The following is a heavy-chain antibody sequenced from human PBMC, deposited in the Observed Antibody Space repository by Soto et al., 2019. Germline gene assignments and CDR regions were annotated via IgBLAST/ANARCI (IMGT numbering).Heavy chain of an antibody. CDR3: ARGGEIVVLVAALRFAP. Sequence: GGSLRLSCKGSGFNFWNYAMSWVRQAPGKGPEWVAYIRTTGGSTHYADSVKGRFTISRDNSQNTVYLEMNSLTADDTAVYYCARGGEIVVLVAALRFAPWGQGTPVTAPQ. CDR2: IRTTGGST. D-gene: IGHD2-15*01. CDR1: GFNFWNYA. V-gene: IGHV3-23*01. J-gene: IGHJ5*02.